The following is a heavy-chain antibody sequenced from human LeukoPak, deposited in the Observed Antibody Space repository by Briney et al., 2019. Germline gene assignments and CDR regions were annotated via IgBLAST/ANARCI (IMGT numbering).Heavy chain of an antibody. CDR2: IYYSGST. J-gene: IGHJ6*04. V-gene: IGHV4-59*01. CDR1: GGSISSYY. CDR3: ARDREGSRPWDV. Sequence: SETLSLTCTLSGGSISSYYGSWIRQPPGKGLEWIGYIYYSGSTNYNPSLKSRVTISVDTSKNQFTLKLSSVTAADTAVYYCARDREGSRPWDVWGKGTTVTVSS. D-gene: IGHD3-10*01.